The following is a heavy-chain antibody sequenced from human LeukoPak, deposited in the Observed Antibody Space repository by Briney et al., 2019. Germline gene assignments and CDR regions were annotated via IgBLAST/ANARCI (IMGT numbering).Heavy chain of an antibody. CDR3: ARVEYYDFWSGYYPPFDY. J-gene: IGHJ4*02. V-gene: IGHV1-2*06. D-gene: IGHD3-3*01. Sequence: ASVKVSCKASGYTFTGYYMHWVRQAPGQGLEWMGRINPNSGGTNYAQKFQGRVTMTRDTSISTAYMELSRLRSDDTAVYYCARVEYYDFWSGYYPPFDYWGQGTLVTVSS. CDR1: GYTFTGYY. CDR2: INPNSGGT.